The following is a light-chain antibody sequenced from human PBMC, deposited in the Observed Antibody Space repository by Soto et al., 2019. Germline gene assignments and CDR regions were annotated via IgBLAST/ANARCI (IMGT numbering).Light chain of an antibody. CDR1: QNINNY. CDR2: DAS. J-gene: IGKJ3*01. Sequence: MTMSPFALSARVEDRVTITCQASQNINNYLNWYQQKPGRAPKLLIYDASNLEAGVPSRFRGSGSGTDFTFTISRLQPEDIATYYCQQYENLPTFGQGTIVDI. V-gene: IGKV1-33*01. CDR3: QQYENLPT.